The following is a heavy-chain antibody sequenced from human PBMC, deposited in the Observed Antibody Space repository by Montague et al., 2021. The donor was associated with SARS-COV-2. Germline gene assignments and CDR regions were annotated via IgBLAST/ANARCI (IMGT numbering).Heavy chain of an antibody. CDR3: ARDRDWDDWCGMDV. CDR1: GFIFSSYE. CDR2: ISSSGGGSTK. J-gene: IGHJ6*02. V-gene: IGHV3-48*03. Sequence: SMSISCVASGFIFSSYEMNWVRQAPGKGLEWISYISSSGGGSTKHYTDSVKGRFTISRDNAKNSLYLQMNSLRVEDTAIYYCARDRDWDDWCGMDVWGQGTTVTVSS. D-gene: IGHD2-21*01.